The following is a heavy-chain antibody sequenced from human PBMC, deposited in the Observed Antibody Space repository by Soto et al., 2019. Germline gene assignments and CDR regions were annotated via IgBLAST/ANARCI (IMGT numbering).Heavy chain of an antibody. CDR3: ARGISEYCSGSTCYSYYFDH. D-gene: IGHD2-15*01. J-gene: IGHJ4*02. CDR2: IIPMLGII. V-gene: IGHV1-69*02. CDR1: GDTFSSNS. Sequence: QGHLVQSGTEVKKPGSSVKVSCKASGDTFSSNSINWVRQAPGQGLEWMGRIIPMLGIINYAQKFQGRVTISADKSTTTVYMELSSLTSEDTADYYCARGISEYCSGSTCYSYYFDHWGPGTLVTVSS.